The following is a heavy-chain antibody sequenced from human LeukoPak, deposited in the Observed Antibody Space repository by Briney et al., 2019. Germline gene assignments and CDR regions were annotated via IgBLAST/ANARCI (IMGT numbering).Heavy chain of an antibody. V-gene: IGHV3-21*01. CDR3: ARFETCQCDYVFDI. CDR1: GFTFSAYS. J-gene: IGHJ3*02. CDR2: ITSSSSST. D-gene: IGHD3-9*01. Sequence: GGSLRLSCAASGFTFSAYSMNWVRQAPGQGLEWVSSITSSSSSTYYADSVKGRFTISRDNAKNSLYLQMNILRAEDTAVYFCARFETCQCDYVFDIWGQGTMVTVSS.